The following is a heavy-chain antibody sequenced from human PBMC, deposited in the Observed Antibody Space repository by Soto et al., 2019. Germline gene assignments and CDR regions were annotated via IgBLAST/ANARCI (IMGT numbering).Heavy chain of an antibody. Sequence: SETLSLTCAVYGGSFSGYYWSWIRQPPGKGLEWIGEINHSGSTNYNPSLKSRVTISVDTSKNQFSLKLSSVTAADTAVYYCASRGIAAAGSDLDPWGQGTLVTVSS. CDR1: GGSFSGYY. V-gene: IGHV4-34*01. CDR2: INHSGST. J-gene: IGHJ5*02. D-gene: IGHD6-13*01. CDR3: ASRGIAAAGSDLDP.